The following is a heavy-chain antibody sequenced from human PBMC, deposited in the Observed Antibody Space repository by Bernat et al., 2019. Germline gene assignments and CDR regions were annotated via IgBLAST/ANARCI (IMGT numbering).Heavy chain of an antibody. D-gene: IGHD1-7*01. V-gene: IGHV3-23*01. CDR1: GFTFNSYT. J-gene: IGHJ4*02. Sequence: EVQLLDSGGGLEQPGGSLRLSCTASGFTFNSYTMSWVRQAPGKGLEWVSSIIGTGDNTQYAESVKGRFTISRDNSKNTLYLQMNGLRVGDTAIYYCEIVGGWGTIPFDYWGQGTLVTGSS. CDR3: EIVGGWGTIPFDY. CDR2: IIGTGDNT.